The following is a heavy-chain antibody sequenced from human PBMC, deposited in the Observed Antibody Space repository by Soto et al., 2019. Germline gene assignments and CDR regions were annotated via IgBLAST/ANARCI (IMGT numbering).Heavy chain of an antibody. CDR1: GYSFTSYW. Sequence: PGESLKISCKGFGYSFTSYWIGWVRQMPGKGLEWMGIIYPGDSDTRYSPPFQGQVTISADRSISTAYLQWSSLKASDTAMYFCARWWDDAGYDYIDYWGQGTLVTVSS. CDR2: IYPGDSDT. CDR3: ARWWDDAGYDYIDY. V-gene: IGHV5-51*01. D-gene: IGHD5-12*01. J-gene: IGHJ4*02.